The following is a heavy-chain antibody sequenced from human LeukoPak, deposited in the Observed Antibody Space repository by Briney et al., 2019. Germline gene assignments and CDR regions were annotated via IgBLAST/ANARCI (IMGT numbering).Heavy chain of an antibody. V-gene: IGHV3-33*01. CDR1: GFTFSNYG. CDR2: IWYDGSNK. J-gene: IGHJ4*02. Sequence: GRSLRLSCAAFGFTFSNYGFHWVRQAPGKGLEWVAVIWYDGSNKYYADSVKGRFTISRDNSKNTLFLQMNSLRAEDTAVYYCARDRAVALFDYWGQGTLVTVSS. D-gene: IGHD4-23*01. CDR3: ARDRAVALFDY.